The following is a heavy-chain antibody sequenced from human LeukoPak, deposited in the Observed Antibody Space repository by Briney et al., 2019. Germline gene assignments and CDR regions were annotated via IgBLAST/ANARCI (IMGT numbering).Heavy chain of an antibody. D-gene: IGHD5-12*01. CDR3: ARDSGHSGYDLDY. CDR1: VFTFSSYS. CDR2: ISSSSSYI. Sequence: TGGSLRLSCAASVFTFSSYSMNWVRQAPGEGLEWVSSISSSSSYIYYADSVKGRFTISRDNAKNSLYLQMNGLRAEDTAVYYCARDSGHSGYDLDYWGQGTLVTVSS. J-gene: IGHJ4*02. V-gene: IGHV3-21*01.